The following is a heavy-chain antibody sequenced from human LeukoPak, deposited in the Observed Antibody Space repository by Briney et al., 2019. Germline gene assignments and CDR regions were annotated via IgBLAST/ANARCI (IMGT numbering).Heavy chain of an antibody. D-gene: IGHD2-15*01. Sequence: QSGGFPKTFLSSLGFPLSSYCNKWVRPGPGKGLGWVSYISSSGSAIYYVDSVKGRFTVSRDNAKNSLFLQMNSPRAEDTAVYYCVRVKGSYFDYWGQGALVTVSS. J-gene: IGHJ4*02. CDR3: VRVKGSYFDY. V-gene: IGHV3-48*01. CDR1: FPLSSYC. CDR2: ISSSGSAI.